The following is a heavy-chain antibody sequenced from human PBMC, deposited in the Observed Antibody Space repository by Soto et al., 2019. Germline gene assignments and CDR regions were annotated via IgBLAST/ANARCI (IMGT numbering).Heavy chain of an antibody. D-gene: IGHD1-26*01. J-gene: IGHJ4*02. CDR2: IYYSGST. CDR3: VGATFSFDY. Sequence: TXSGGXVXSGSDXXSWIRQPPGKGLEWIGYIYYSGSTNYNPSLKSRVTISVDTSKNQFSLKLSSVTAADTAVYYCVGATFSFDYWGQGTLVTVSS. V-gene: IGHV4-61*01. CDR1: GGXVXSGSDX.